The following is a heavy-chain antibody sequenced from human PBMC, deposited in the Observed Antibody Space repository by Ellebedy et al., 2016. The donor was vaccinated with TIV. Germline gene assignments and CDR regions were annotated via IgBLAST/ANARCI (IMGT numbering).Heavy chain of an antibody. CDR2: IRASGGRT. D-gene: IGHD1-1*01. CDR3: VKCQGYNWEERVAPPEY. V-gene: IGHV3-23*01. Sequence: GESLKISCAASGFIFTNYALSWVRQAPGKGLEWVSIIRASGGRTYYADSVRGRFTISRDDSKNTLYLQMNSLRAEDTAIYYCVKCQGYNWEERVAPPEYWGQGTLVTVSS. CDR1: GFIFTNYA. J-gene: IGHJ4*02.